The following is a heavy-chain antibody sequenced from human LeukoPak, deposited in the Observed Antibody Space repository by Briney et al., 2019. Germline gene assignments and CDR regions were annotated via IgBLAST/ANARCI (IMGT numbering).Heavy chain of an antibody. D-gene: IGHD3-22*01. V-gene: IGHV3-53*01. J-gene: IGHJ4*02. CDR3: ARDSKQGYDTSGLSY. CDR2: IYSGGTT. CDR1: GFTVSSNY. Sequence: QTGGSLRLSCAASGFTVSSNYMSWVRQAPGKGLEWVSVIYSGGTTYYADSVKGRFTISRDNSKNTLYLQMNSLRADDTAVYYCARDSKQGYDTSGLSYWGQGSLVTVSS.